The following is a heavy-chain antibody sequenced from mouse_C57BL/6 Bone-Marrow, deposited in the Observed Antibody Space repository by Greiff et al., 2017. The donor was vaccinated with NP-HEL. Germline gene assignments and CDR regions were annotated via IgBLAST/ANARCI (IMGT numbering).Heavy chain of an antibody. CDR2: INPYNGGT. Sequence: VQLQQSGPVLVKPGASVKMSCKASGYTFTDYYMNWVKQSHGKSLEWIGVINPYNGGTSYNQKFKGKATLTVDKSSSTAYMELNSLTSEDSAVYYCARDDEGAMDYWGQGTSVTVSS. D-gene: IGHD2-3*01. J-gene: IGHJ4*01. CDR3: ARDDEGAMDY. V-gene: IGHV1-19*01. CDR1: GYTFTDYY.